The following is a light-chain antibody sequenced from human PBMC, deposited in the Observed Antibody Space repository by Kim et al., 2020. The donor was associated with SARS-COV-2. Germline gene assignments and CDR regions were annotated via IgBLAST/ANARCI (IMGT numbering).Light chain of an antibody. CDR1: QSVLYSSNNKNY. CDR2: WAS. V-gene: IGKV4-1*01. CDR3: QQYYSIPYT. J-gene: IGKJ2*01. Sequence: DIVMTQSPDSLAVSLGERATINCKSSQSVLYSSNNKNYLAWYQQKPGQPPKLLIYWASTRESGVPDRFSGSGSGTDFTLTISSLQAEDVAVYYCQQYYSIPYTFGPGTKLEI.